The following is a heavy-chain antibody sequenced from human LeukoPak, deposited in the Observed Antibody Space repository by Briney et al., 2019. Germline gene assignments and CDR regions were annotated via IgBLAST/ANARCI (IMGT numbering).Heavy chain of an antibody. J-gene: IGHJ6*02. D-gene: IGHD6-19*01. CDR3: ARDGAVARYYYGMDV. V-gene: IGHV3-30-3*01. CDR2: ISYDGSNE. CDR1: GFTFSTYA. Sequence: GGSLRLSCAAFGFTFSTYAMHWVRQAPGKGLEWVAVISYDGSNEYYADSVKGRFTISRDSSKNTLYLQMNSLRGEDTAVYYCARDGAVARYYYGMDVWGQGTTVTVSS.